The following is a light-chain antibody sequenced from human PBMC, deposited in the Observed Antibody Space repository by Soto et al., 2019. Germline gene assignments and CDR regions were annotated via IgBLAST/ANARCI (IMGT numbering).Light chain of an antibody. J-gene: IGKJ1*01. CDR3: HHTYTAPLT. CDR2: AAS. V-gene: IGKV1-39*01. CDR1: QSISSS. Sequence: DIQMTQSPSSLSASVGDRVTITCRASQSISSSLNWYQQKPGKAPKLLIYAASSLQSGVPSSFSGSGSGTDFTLTISSLQPEHFATYYCHHTYTAPLTFGQGTKVEIK.